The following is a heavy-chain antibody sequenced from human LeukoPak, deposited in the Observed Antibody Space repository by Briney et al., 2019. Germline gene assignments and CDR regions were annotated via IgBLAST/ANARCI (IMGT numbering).Heavy chain of an antibody. CDR1: GFTFSDYV. CDR3: ARDSWDSSSWYRHFDY. D-gene: IGHD6-13*01. CDR2: ISYDGSNK. J-gene: IGHJ4*02. V-gene: IGHV3-30-3*01. Sequence: PGGSLRLSCAASGFTFSDYVMHWVRPAPGKGLEWVSLISYDGSNKYNADSVKGRFTISRDNSRNTLYLQMNSLRAEDTAVYYCARDSWDSSSWYRHFDYWGQGTPVTVSS.